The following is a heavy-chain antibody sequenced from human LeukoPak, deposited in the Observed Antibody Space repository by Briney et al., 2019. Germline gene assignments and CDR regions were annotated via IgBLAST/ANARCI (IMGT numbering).Heavy chain of an antibody. D-gene: IGHD1-26*01. Sequence: ASVKVSFKASGYTFTSYGISWVRQAPGQGLEWIGWISAYNGNTNCAQKLQGRVTMTTDTSTSTAYMELRSLRSDDTAVYYCARTRTPQPIVGATNDYFDYWGQGTLVTVSS. CDR1: GYTFTSYG. CDR2: ISAYNGNT. CDR3: ARTRTPQPIVGATNDYFDY. J-gene: IGHJ4*02. V-gene: IGHV1-18*01.